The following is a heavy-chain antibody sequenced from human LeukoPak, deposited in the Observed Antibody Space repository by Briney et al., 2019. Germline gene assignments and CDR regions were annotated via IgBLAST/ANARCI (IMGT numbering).Heavy chain of an antibody. D-gene: IGHD3-16*02. CDR2: IGTAGDT. Sequence: GGSLRLSCAASGFTFSSYDMHWVRQATGKGLEWVSAIGTAGDTYYPGSVKGRFTISRENAKNSLYLQMNSLRAGDTAVYYCAKGFMITFGGVIPEGFDYWGQGTLVTVSS. CDR3: AKGFMITFGGVIPEGFDY. CDR1: GFTFSSYD. J-gene: IGHJ4*02. V-gene: IGHV3-13*01.